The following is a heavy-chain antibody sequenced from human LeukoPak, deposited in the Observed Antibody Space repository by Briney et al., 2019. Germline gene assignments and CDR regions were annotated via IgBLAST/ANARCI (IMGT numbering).Heavy chain of an antibody. CDR1: GYTFTSYA. V-gene: IGHV1-3*01. CDR3: ASTYCSSTSCYDCFDP. CDR2: INAGNGNT. J-gene: IGHJ5*02. D-gene: IGHD2-2*01. Sequence: ASVKVSCKASGYTFTSYAMHWVRQAPGQRLEWMGWINAGNGNTKYSQKFQGRGTITRDTSASTAYMELSSLRSEDTAVYYCASTYCSSTSCYDCFDPWGQGTLVTVSS.